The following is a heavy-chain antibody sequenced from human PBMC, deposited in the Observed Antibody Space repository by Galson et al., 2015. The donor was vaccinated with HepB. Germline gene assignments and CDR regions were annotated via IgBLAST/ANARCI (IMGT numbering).Heavy chain of an antibody. CDR2: ISYDGSNK. CDR1: GFTFSSYG. Sequence: SLRLSCAASGFTFSSYGVHWVRQAPGKGLEWVAFISYDGSNKYYIDSVKGRFTISRDNSKNTLYLQMNSLRAEDTAVYYCAAYLFHYSGGSCNDWYFDLWGRGTLVTVSS. D-gene: IGHD2-15*01. CDR3: AAYLFHYSGGSCNDWYFDL. J-gene: IGHJ2*01. V-gene: IGHV3-33*01.